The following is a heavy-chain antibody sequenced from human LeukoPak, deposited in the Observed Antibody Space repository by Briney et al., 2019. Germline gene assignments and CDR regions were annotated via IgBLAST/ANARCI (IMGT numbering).Heavy chain of an antibody. J-gene: IGHJ4*02. D-gene: IGHD3-10*01. CDR3: ARGHYGSGSYYSRGGYFDY. CDR1: GGSISSGDYY. CDR2: IYYSGST. V-gene: IGHV4-30-4*08. Sequence: SQTLSLTCTVSGGSISSGDYYWSWIRQPPGKGLDWIGYIYYSGSTYYNPSLKSRVTISVDTSKNQFSLKLSSVTAADTAVYYCARGHYGSGSYYSRGGYFDYWGQGTLVTVSS.